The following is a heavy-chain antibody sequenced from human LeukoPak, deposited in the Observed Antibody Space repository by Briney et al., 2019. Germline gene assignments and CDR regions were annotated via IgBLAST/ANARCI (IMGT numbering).Heavy chain of an antibody. CDR3: ARGGSCAYNYNAFDI. Sequence: GGSLSLSCAVSGFTFNNFEMKWARQAPGKGLEWVSYIDISGTSIYYADSVKGRFTISRDNAKNSLYLQMNSLRAEDTAVYYCARGGSCAYNYNAFDIWGQGTMVTVSS. J-gene: IGHJ3*02. D-gene: IGHD3-16*01. V-gene: IGHV3-48*03. CDR2: IDISGTSI. CDR1: GFTFNNFE.